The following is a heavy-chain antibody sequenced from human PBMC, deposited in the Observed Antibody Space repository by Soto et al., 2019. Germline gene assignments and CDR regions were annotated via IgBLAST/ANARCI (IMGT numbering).Heavy chain of an antibody. D-gene: IGHD3-16*01. V-gene: IGHV3-33*05. J-gene: IGHJ4*02. CDR3: ARWGTTGGLDV. Sequence: QVQLVESGGGVVQPGTSLRLSCVGSGFTFRSYVMRWVRQAPGKGLEWVALTSYDGSNNFYGDSVKGRFTISRDNSRNTVELQMDSLRLEDTALYYCARWGTTGGLDVWGQGTLVSVSS. CDR1: GFTFRSYV. CDR2: TSYDGSNN.